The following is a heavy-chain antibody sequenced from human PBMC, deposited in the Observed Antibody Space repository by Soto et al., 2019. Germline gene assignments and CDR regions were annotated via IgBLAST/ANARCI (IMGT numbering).Heavy chain of an antibody. J-gene: IGHJ4*02. D-gene: IGHD1-26*01. Sequence: QVQLVESGGGVVQPGRSLRLSCAASGFTFSHYGIHWVRQAPGKGLEWLAVISYDGSNKHYADSVKGRFTVSRDNSKNTLYLQMNSLRAEDTAVYFCARYSGKYQGPIDYWDQGPLVTVSS. CDR2: ISYDGSNK. CDR1: GFTFSHYG. V-gene: IGHV3-30*03. CDR3: ARYSGKYQGPIDY.